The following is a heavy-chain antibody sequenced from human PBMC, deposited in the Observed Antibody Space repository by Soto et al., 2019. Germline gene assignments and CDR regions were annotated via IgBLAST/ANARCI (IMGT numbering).Heavy chain of an antibody. Sequence: QVQLVESGGGVVQPGRSLRLSCAASGFTLSNYGMHWVLQAPGKGLEWVAVILSGGSNKYYADAVKGRFTISRDNSKNTLYLQMNSLRAEDTAVYYCARSLQYQNWLDHWGQGTLVTVSS. CDR1: GFTLSNYG. D-gene: IGHD4-4*01. V-gene: IGHV3-33*01. CDR2: ILSGGSNK. J-gene: IGHJ5*02. CDR3: ARSLQYQNWLDH.